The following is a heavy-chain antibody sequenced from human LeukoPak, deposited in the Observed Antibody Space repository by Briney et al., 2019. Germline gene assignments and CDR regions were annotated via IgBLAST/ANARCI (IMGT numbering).Heavy chain of an antibody. D-gene: IGHD3-3*01. CDR3: ARDGDDFRVFDI. V-gene: IGHV1-18*01. Sequence: GASVKVSCKASGYTLNSYGISWVRQAPRQGLEWMGWISAYNGNTNYAQKFQGRVTITADKSTSTAYMELSSLRSEDTAVYYCARDGDDFRVFDIWGQGTMVTVSS. CDR1: GYTLNSYG. CDR2: ISAYNGNT. J-gene: IGHJ3*02.